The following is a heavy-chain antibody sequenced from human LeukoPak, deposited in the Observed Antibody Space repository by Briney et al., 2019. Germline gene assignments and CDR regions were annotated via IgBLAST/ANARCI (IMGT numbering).Heavy chain of an antibody. J-gene: IGHJ5*02. CDR3: ARNKYDFWSGYSPNVWFDP. Sequence: SETLSLTCTVSGGSISSGDYSWSWIRQPPGKGLEWIGYIYYSGGTYYNPSLKSRVTISVDTSKNQFSLKLSSVTAADTAVYFCARNKYDFWSGYSPNVWFDPWGQGTLVTVSS. V-gene: IGHV4-30-4*02. CDR2: IYYSGGT. D-gene: IGHD3-3*01. CDR1: GGSISSGDYS.